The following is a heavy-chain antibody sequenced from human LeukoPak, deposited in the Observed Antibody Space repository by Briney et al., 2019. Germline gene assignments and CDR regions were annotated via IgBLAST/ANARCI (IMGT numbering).Heavy chain of an antibody. V-gene: IGHV3-21*01. CDR1: GFTFSSYS. CDR2: ISSSSSYI. D-gene: IGHD3-16*01. J-gene: IGHJ1*01. Sequence: GGSLRLSCAASGFTFSSYSMNWVRQAPGEGLEWVSSISSSSSYIYYADSVKGRFTISRDNAKNSLYLQMNSLRAEDTAVYYCARDLGGGLGYFQHWGQGTLVTVSS. CDR3: ARDLGGGLGYFQH.